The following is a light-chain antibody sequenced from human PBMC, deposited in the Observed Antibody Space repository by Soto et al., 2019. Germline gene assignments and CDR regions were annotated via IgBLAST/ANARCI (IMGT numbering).Light chain of an antibody. CDR1: QGISSA. J-gene: IGKJ5*01. V-gene: IGKV1D-13*01. Sequence: IQLAQSPSSLSASAGDRVTITCRASQGISSALAWYQQKPGKAPKLLIYDASSLQSGVPSRFSGSGSGTDFTLTISGLQPEDVATYYCQQFNDYPPAFGQGTRLEIK. CDR2: DAS. CDR3: QQFNDYPPA.